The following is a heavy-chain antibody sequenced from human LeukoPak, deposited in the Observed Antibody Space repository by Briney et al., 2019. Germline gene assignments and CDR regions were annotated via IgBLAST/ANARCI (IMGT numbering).Heavy chain of an antibody. V-gene: IGHV3-7*01. CDR2: IKGDGNEK. CDR1: GFTFSSYW. D-gene: IGHD3-10*01. CDR3: AKEGAYPIITYDS. Sequence: GGSLRLSCAAPGFTFSSYWMNWVRQAPGKGLEWVANIKGDGNEKNYVDSVRGRFSISRDNAKNSLYLQMDSLRAEDTAVYYCAKEGAYPIITYDSWGQGALVTVSS. J-gene: IGHJ5*01.